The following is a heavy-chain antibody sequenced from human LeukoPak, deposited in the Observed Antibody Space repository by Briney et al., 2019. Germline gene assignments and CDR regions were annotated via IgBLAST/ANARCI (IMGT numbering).Heavy chain of an antibody. D-gene: IGHD3-16*01. V-gene: IGHV4-59*01. J-gene: IGHJ3*02. Sequence: SETLSLTCTVSGGSITSSYWSWIRQPPGKGLEWLGYIYYSGSTSYSPSLKSRVTISVDTSKNQFSLRLRSVTAADTAVYYCARDVWGHVDAFDIWGQGTMVTVSS. CDR3: ARDVWGHVDAFDI. CDR2: IYYSGST. CDR1: GGSITSSY.